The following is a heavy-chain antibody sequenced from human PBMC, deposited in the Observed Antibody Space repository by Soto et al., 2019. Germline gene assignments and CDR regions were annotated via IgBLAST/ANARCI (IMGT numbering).Heavy chain of an antibody. CDR2: ISSSSSTI. D-gene: IGHD5-12*01. J-gene: IGHJ4*02. V-gene: IGHV3-48*02. CDR1: GFTFSSYS. CDR3: ASYNRKWLRSWVDY. Sequence: GGSLRLSCAASGFTFSSYSMNWVRQAPGKGLEWVSYISSSSSTIYYADSVKGRFTISRDNAKNSLYLQMNSLRDEDTAVYYCASYNRKWLRSWVDYWGQGTLVTVSS.